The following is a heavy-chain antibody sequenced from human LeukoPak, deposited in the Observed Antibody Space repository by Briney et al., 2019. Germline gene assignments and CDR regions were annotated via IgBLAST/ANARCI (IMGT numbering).Heavy chain of an antibody. D-gene: IGHD2-15*01. V-gene: IGHV4-34*01. CDR2: INHSGST. J-gene: IGHJ4*02. Sequence: SETLSLTCAVYGGSFSGYYWNWIRQPPGKGLEWIGEINHSGSTNYNPSLKSRVTISVDTSKNQFSLKLSSVTAADTAVYYCARGSRSGGSCYQYYFDYWGQGTLVTVSS. CDR1: GGSFSGYY. CDR3: ARGSRSGGSCYQYYFDY.